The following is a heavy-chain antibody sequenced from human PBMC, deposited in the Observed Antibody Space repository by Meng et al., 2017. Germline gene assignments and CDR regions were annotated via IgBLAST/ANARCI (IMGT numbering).Heavy chain of an antibody. J-gene: IGHJ4*02. CDR3: AKNRLDIVVVVAATVDY. CDR1: GFTFSSYA. V-gene: IGHV3-23*01. CDR2: ISGSGGST. D-gene: IGHD2-15*01. Sequence: GGSLRLSCAASGFTFSSYAMSWVRQAPGNGLEWVSAISGSGGSTYYADSVKGRFTISRDNSKNTLYLQMNSLRAEDTAVYYCAKNRLDIVVVVAATVDYWGQGTLVTVSS.